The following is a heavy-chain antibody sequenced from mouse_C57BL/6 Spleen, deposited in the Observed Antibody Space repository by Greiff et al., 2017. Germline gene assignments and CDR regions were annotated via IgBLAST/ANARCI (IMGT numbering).Heavy chain of an antibody. CDR3: ARRGLYSNYIYAMEY. V-gene: IGHV1-80*01. J-gene: IGHJ4*01. Sequence: QVQLKESGAELVKPGASVKISCKASGYAFSSYWMNWVKQRPGKGLEWIGQIYPGDGDTNYNGKFKGKATLTADKSSSTAYMQLSSLTSEDSAVYFCARRGLYSNYIYAMEYWGQGTSVTVSS. D-gene: IGHD2-5*01. CDR1: GYAFSSYW. CDR2: IYPGDGDT.